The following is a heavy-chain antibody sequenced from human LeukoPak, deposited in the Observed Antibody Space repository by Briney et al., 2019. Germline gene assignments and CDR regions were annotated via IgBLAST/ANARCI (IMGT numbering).Heavy chain of an antibody. CDR2: IYYSGST. D-gene: IGHD3-10*01. CDR1: GGSISSGGYY. CDR3: ARGPMVRGAIPGYYFDY. J-gene: IGHJ4*02. Sequence: SQTLSLTCTVSGGSISSGGYYWSWIRQHPGKGLEWIGYIYYSGSTYYNPSLKSRVTISVDTSKNQFSLKLSSVTAADTAVYYCARGPMVRGAIPGYYFDYWGQGTLVTVSS. V-gene: IGHV4-31*03.